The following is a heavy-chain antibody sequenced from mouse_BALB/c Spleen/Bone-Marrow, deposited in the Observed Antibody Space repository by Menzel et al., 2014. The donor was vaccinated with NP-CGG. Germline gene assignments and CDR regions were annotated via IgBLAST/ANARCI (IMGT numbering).Heavy chain of an antibody. CDR1: GFDFSRYW. D-gene: IGHD1-1*01. V-gene: IGHV4-1*02. J-gene: IGHJ3*01. Sequence: EVNVVESGGGLVQPGGSLKLSCAASGFDFSRYWMSWVRQAPGKGLEWIGEINPDSSTINYTPSLKDKFIISRDYAKNTLYLQMSKVRSEDTALYYCSRLYYYGNFAYWGQGTLVTVSA. CDR2: INPDSSTI. CDR3: SRLYYYGNFAY.